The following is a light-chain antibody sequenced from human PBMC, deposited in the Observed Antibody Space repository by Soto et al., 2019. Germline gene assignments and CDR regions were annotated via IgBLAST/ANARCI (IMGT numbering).Light chain of an antibody. Sequence: DIQMTQSPSTLSASVGDRVTITCRASQSITNCLAWYQQKPGKAPKLLIFDASSLRSGVPSRFSGSGSGTEFTLTISSLQPEDFATYYRQQHNPYSPYTFGQGTKLEIK. V-gene: IGKV1-5*03. CDR1: QSITNC. CDR2: DAS. J-gene: IGKJ2*01. CDR3: QQHNPYSPYT.